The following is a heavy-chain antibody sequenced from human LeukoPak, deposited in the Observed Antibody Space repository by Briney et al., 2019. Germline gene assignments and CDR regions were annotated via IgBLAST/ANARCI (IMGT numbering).Heavy chain of an antibody. CDR1: GGSTSSSSYY. V-gene: IGHV4-39*07. CDR2: IYYSGST. CDR3: ARERGGVVVVAATKAFDI. Sequence: SETLSLTCTVSGGSTSSSSYYWGWIRQPPGKGLEWIGSIYYSGSTYYNPSLKSRVTISVDTSKNQFSLKLSSVTAADTAVYYCARERGGVVVVAATKAFDIWGQGTMVTVSS. D-gene: IGHD2-15*01. J-gene: IGHJ3*02.